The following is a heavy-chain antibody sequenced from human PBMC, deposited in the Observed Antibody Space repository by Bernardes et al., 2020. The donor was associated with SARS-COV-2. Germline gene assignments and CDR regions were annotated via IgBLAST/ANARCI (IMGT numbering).Heavy chain of an antibody. D-gene: IGHD3-3*01. Sequence: GGSLRLSCAASGFTFRDYYMSWIRQAPGKGLEWVSYISRSGSTLYYADSVKGRFTISRDNAKNSLYLQMNSLRAEDTAVYYCARDSKYYDFWSGDYTNRVDPWGKGTLVTIS. CDR2: ISRSGSTL. CDR1: GFTFRDYY. CDR3: ARDSKYYDFWSGDYTNRVDP. V-gene: IGHV3-11*01. J-gene: IGHJ5*02.